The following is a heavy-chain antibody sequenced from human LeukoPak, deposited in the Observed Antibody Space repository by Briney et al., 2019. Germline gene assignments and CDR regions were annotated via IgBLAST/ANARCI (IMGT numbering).Heavy chain of an antibody. Sequence: SETLSLTCAVYGGSFSGYYWSWIRQPPGKGLEWIGYIYYSGSTNYNPSLKSRVTISVDTSKNQFSLKLSSVTAADTAVYYCARVEATGGYFDYWGQGTLVTVSS. D-gene: IGHD1-26*01. CDR3: ARVEATGGYFDY. CDR2: IYYSGST. V-gene: IGHV4-59*01. J-gene: IGHJ4*02. CDR1: GGSFSGYY.